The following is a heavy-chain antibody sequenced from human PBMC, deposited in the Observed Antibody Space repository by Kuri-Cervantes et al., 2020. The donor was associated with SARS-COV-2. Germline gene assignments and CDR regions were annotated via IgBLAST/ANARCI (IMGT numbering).Heavy chain of an antibody. D-gene: IGHD3-3*01. Sequence: SESLCLTCTVSGVTISSYYWSWIRQPPGKGLEWVGYINYSGSTTYNPSLKRRVTISVDTSKNQFSLKLSSVTAADTAVYYCASHGFDFWSGYARTYYYYYGMDVWGQGTTVTVSS. CDR1: GVTISSYY. V-gene: IGHV4-59*12. CDR2: INYSGST. J-gene: IGHJ6*02. CDR3: ASHGFDFWSGYARTYYYYYGMDV.